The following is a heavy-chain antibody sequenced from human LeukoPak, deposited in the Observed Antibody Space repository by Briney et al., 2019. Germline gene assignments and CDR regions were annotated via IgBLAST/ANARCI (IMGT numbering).Heavy chain of an antibody. CDR1: GFTFSSYG. D-gene: IGHD3-3*01. V-gene: IGHV3-30*03. Sequence: GGSLRLSCAASGFTFSSYGMHWVRQAPGKGLEWVAVISYDGSNKYYADSVKGRFTISRDNSKNTLYLQMNSLRAEDTAVYYCARDRDDYDLGHSDSWGQGTLVTV. J-gene: IGHJ5*01. CDR2: ISYDGSNK. CDR3: ARDRDDYDLGHSDS.